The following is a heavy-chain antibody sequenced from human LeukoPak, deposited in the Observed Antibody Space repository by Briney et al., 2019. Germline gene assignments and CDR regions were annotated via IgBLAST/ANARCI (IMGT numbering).Heavy chain of an antibody. Sequence: SVKVSCKAAGGTFSSYAISWVRLAPGQGLEWMGRIIPILNIANYAQKFQGRVTIVADESTSTAYMELSSLRSEDTAVYYCARDNPPFCNGGTCYSYWGQGTLVTVSS. V-gene: IGHV1-69*04. D-gene: IGHD2-15*01. CDR1: GGTFSSYA. CDR2: IIPILNIA. CDR3: ARDNPPFCNGGTCYSY. J-gene: IGHJ4*02.